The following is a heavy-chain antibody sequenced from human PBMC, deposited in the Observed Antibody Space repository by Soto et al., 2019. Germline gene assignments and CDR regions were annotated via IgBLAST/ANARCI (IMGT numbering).Heavy chain of an antibody. CDR1: GGSISSGDYY. CDR2: IYYSGST. CDR3: AREREYYDIFSGYFFFDY. Sequence: SETLSLTCTVSGGSISSGDYYWSWIRQPPGKGLEWIGYIYYSGSTYYNPSLKGRVTISVDTSKNQFSLKLSSVTAADTAVYYCAREREYYDIFSGYFFFDYWGQGTLVTVSS. J-gene: IGHJ4*02. V-gene: IGHV4-30-4*01. D-gene: IGHD3-9*01.